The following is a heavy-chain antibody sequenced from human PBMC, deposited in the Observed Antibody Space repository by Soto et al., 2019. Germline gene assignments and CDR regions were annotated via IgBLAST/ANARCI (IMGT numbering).Heavy chain of an antibody. Sequence: PSETLSLTCTVSGGSISSSSYSWGWIRQPPGKGLEWIGSIYYIGSTYYNPSLRSRVTMSVDTSKNQFSLELTSVTAVDTAVYYCARKTSGYYPFDDWGQGTLVTVSS. CDR3: ARKTSGYYPFDD. CDR1: GGSISSSSYS. J-gene: IGHJ4*02. CDR2: IYYIGST. D-gene: IGHD3-22*01. V-gene: IGHV4-39*07.